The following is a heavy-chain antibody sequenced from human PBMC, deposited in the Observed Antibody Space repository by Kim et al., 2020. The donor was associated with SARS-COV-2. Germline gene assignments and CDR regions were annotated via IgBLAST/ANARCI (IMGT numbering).Heavy chain of an antibody. CDR2: VHHTGTT. V-gene: IGHV4-59*01. J-gene: IGHJ3*02. CDR3: ARGMYDDRGYSNAFDI. Sequence: SETLSLTCVVSDGSFTRYYWSWFRQPRGNGLEWIGFVHHTGTTDSSPPLKSRVSIFPDTPNNRFSLRLASVTAADTGFYYCARGMYDDRGYSNAFDIWGPGTMVTVSS. D-gene: IGHD3-22*01. CDR1: DGSFTRYY.